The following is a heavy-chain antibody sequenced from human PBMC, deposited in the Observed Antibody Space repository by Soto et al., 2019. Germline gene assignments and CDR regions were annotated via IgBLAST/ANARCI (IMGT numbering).Heavy chain of an antibody. D-gene: IGHD4-17*01. CDR2: INHSGST. CDR1: GGSFSGYY. CDR3: ARTRGDRYGMDV. J-gene: IGHJ6*02. V-gene: IGHV4-34*01. Sequence: QVQLQQWGAGLLKPSETLSLTCAVYGGSFSGYYWSWIRQPPGKGLEWIGEINHSGSTNYNPSLKSRATISVDTSKTQFSLKLSSVTAADTAVYYCARTRGDRYGMDVWGQGTTVTVSS.